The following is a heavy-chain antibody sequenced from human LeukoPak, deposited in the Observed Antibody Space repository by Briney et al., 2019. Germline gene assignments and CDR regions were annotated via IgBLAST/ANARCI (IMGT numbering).Heavy chain of an antibody. CDR3: AKAGQLPLV. CDR1: GFTFSSYA. CDR2: ISYDGSNK. Sequence: GGSLRLSCAASGFTFSSYAMHWVRQAPGKGLEWVAVISYDGSNKYYADSVKGRFTISRDNSKNTLYLQMNSLRAEDTAVYYCAKAGQLPLVWGKGTTVTVSS. V-gene: IGHV3-30-3*02. J-gene: IGHJ6*04. D-gene: IGHD6-6*01.